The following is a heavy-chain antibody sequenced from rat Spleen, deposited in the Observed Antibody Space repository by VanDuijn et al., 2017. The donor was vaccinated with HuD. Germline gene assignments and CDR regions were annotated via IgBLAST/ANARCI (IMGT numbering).Heavy chain of an antibody. CDR3: ARDVANYYGGTYGVMAA. CDR2: IWSGGST. CDR1: GFSLTSNG. V-gene: IGHV2-4*01. J-gene: IGHJ4*01. D-gene: IGHD1-12*02. Sequence: QVQLKESGPGLVQPSQTLSLTCTVSGFSLTSNGVSWVRQPPGKGLEWIAGIWSGGSTYYDSGLKSRLSISRDTSKSQVFLKMNSLQTEDTATYYCARDVANYYGGTYGVMAAWGQGASVTVSS.